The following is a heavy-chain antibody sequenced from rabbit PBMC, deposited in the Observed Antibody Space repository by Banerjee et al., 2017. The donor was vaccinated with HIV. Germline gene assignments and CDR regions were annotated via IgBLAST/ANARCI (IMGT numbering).Heavy chain of an antibody. CDR1: GFDFSTNT. Sequence: QEQLEESGGDLVKPEGSLTLTCTASGFDFSTNTMCWVRQAPGKGLEWIGCINTGSGSTYYASWAKGRFTVSKASWTTVTLQMTSLTAADTASYFCARDLAAVIGWNFNLWGPGTLVTVS. CDR3: ARDLAAVIGWNFNL. D-gene: IGHD1-1*01. V-gene: IGHV1S45*01. CDR2: INTGSGST. J-gene: IGHJ4*01.